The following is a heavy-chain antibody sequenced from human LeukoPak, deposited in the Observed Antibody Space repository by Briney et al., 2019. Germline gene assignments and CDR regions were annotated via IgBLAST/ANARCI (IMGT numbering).Heavy chain of an antibody. V-gene: IGHV4-30-2*01. CDR1: GGSISSSGYS. J-gene: IGHJ4*02. D-gene: IGHD4-17*01. CDR3: ARSTPVTYYFDY. Sequence: SQTLSLTCAVSGGSISSSGYSWSWIRQPPGKDLEWIEYIYHSGSAYYNPSLKSRVTMSVDRSKNQFSLNLSSVTAADTAVYYCARSTPVTYYFDYWGQGTLVTVSP. CDR2: IYHSGSA.